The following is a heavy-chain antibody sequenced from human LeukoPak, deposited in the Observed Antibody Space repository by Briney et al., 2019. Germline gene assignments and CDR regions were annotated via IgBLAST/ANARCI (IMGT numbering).Heavy chain of an antibody. V-gene: IGHV1-24*01. Sequence: ASVKVSCKVSGYTLTELSMHWVRQAPGKGLEWMGGFDPEDGETIYAQKFQGRVTITADESTSTAYMELSSLRSEDTAVYYCARDGGSGSSIDYWGQGTLVTVSS. CDR3: ARDGGSGSSIDY. CDR2: FDPEDGET. D-gene: IGHD3-10*01. J-gene: IGHJ4*02. CDR1: GYTLTELS.